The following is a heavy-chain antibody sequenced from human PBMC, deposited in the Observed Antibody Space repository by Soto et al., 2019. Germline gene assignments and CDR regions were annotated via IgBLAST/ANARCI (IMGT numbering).Heavy chain of an antibody. Sequence: SETLSLTCTVSGGSISSSSFYWGWIRQPPGKGLEWIGSIYDSGSTYYNPSLKSRVTISVDTSKNQFSLKLSSVTAADTAVFYCSRQYGTSMAYFVSWGQGTLVTSPQ. J-gene: IGHJ4*02. D-gene: IGHD5-18*01. CDR3: SRQYGTSMAYFVS. CDR1: GGSISSSSFY. CDR2: IYDSGST. V-gene: IGHV4-39*01.